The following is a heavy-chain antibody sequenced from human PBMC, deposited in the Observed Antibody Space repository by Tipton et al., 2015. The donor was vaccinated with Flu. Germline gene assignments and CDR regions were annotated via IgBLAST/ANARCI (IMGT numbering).Heavy chain of an antibody. D-gene: IGHD5-18*01. Sequence: TLSLTCSVSGGSISSYHWSWIRQPPGKGLEWIGTIYYGGSTYYNPSLKSRVTISLDMSKSQFSLQLTSVTAADTAVYFCAREHGYHVFWGQGKLVTVSS. CDR3: AREHGYHVF. J-gene: IGHJ4*02. CDR1: GGSISSYH. V-gene: IGHV4-59*12. CDR2: IYYGGST.